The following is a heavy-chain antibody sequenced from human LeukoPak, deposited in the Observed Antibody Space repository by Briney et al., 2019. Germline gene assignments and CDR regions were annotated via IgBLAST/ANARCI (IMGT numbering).Heavy chain of an antibody. CDR1: GGSISSGGYY. Sequence: PSETLSLTCTVSGGSISSGGYYWSWIRQHPGKGLEWIGYIYYSGTTNYSPSLKSRVTMSVDTSKNQFSLKLSSVTAADTAVYYCASRYYHDSSGYFDYWGQGTLVTVSS. V-gene: IGHV4-61*08. D-gene: IGHD3-22*01. J-gene: IGHJ4*02. CDR2: IYYSGTT. CDR3: ASRYYHDSSGYFDY.